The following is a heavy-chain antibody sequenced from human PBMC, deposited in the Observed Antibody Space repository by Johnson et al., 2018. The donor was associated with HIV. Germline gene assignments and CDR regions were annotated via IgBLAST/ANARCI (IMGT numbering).Heavy chain of an antibody. V-gene: IGHV3-7*01. CDR1: GFTFSSYW. J-gene: IGHJ3*02. CDR2: INEDGSEK. Sequence: VQLVESGGGLVQPGGSLRLSCAASGFTFSSYWMSWVRQAPGKGLEWVANINEDGSEKYYVGSVKGRFTISRDNAKNSLYLQMSSLRAEDTAVYYCARDGPWLQSQRDAFDIWGQGTMVTVSS. D-gene: IGHD5-24*01. CDR3: ARDGPWLQSQRDAFDI.